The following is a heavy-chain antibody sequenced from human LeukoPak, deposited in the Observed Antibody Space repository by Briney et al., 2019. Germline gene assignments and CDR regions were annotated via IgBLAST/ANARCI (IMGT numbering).Heavy chain of an antibody. J-gene: IGHJ4*02. CDR2: INAGNGNT. V-gene: IGHV1-3*01. D-gene: IGHD3-22*01. CDR3: ARAHYYDSSGYYLDY. Sequence: ASVKVSCKASGYTFTSYAMHWVRQAPGQRLEWMGWINAGNGNTKYSQKFQGRVTITRDTSASTAYMELSSLRSEDTAVYYCARAHYYDSSGYYLDYWGQGTLVTVSS. CDR1: GYTFTSYA.